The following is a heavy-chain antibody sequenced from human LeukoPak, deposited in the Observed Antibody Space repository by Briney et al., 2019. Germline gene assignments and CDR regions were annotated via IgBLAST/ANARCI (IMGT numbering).Heavy chain of an antibody. CDR2: ISYDGSNK. D-gene: IGHD2-15*01. J-gene: IGHJ4*02. Sequence: PGGSLRLSCAASGFTFSSYGMHWVRQAPGKGLEWVSVISYDGSNKYYADSVKGRFTISRDNSKNTLYLQMNSLRAEDTAVYYCAKGGYWSGGSCYLLDYWGQGTLVTVSS. CDR1: GFTFSSYG. CDR3: AKGGYWSGGSCYLLDY. V-gene: IGHV3-30*18.